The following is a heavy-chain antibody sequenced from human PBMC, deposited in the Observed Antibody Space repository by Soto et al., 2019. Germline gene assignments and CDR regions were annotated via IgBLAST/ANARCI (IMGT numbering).Heavy chain of an antibody. Sequence: QVQLVESGGGVVQPGRSLRLSCAASGFTFSSYGMHWVRQAPGKGLEWVAVIWYDGSNKYYADSVKGRFTISRDNYKNTLYLQMNSLRAEDTAVYYCARDSSLYSSGWYLNFDYWGQGTLVTVSS. CDR1: GFTFSSYG. CDR3: ARDSSLYSSGWYLNFDY. CDR2: IWYDGSNK. D-gene: IGHD6-19*01. V-gene: IGHV3-33*01. J-gene: IGHJ4*02.